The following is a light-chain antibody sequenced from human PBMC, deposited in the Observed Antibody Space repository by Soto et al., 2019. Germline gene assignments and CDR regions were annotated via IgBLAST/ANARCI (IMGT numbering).Light chain of an antibody. J-gene: IGLJ1*01. CDR1: SCDIGTYNL. V-gene: IGLV2-23*01. Sequence: QSVLTQPASVSGSPGQSITISCTGTSCDIGTYNLVSWYQHYPGKAPKLMIYEGIKRPSGVSNRFSGSKSGNTAFLTISGLQAEDEADYYCCSYAGSGTDNYVFGSGTKVTVL. CDR3: CSYAGSGTDNYV. CDR2: EGI.